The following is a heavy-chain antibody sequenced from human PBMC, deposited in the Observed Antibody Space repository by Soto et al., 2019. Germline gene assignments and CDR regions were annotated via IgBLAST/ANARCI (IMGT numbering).Heavy chain of an antibody. D-gene: IGHD3-16*02. V-gene: IGHV3-48*02. CDR1: GFTFSSDS. CDR2: ISSSSSTI. CDR3: ARENDYVWGSYRLNWFDP. Sequence: SGGGLVPPGGSLRLSCAASGFTFSSDSMNWVRQAPGKGLEWVSYISSSSSTIYYADSVKGRFTISRDNAKNSLYLQMNSLRDEDTAVYYCARENDYVWGSYRLNWFDPWGQGTLVTVSS. J-gene: IGHJ5*02.